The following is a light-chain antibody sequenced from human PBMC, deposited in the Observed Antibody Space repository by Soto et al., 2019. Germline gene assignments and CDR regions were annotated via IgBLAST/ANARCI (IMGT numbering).Light chain of an antibody. Sequence: DSQMTQSPSSLSASVGDRVTVTCRASQSISSYLNWYQQKPGKAPKLLIYAASSLQSGVPSRFSGSGPGTDFTLTISSLQPEDFATYYCQQRNSYPITFGQGTRLEI. V-gene: IGKV1-39*01. J-gene: IGKJ5*01. CDR1: QSISSY. CDR3: QQRNSYPIT. CDR2: AAS.